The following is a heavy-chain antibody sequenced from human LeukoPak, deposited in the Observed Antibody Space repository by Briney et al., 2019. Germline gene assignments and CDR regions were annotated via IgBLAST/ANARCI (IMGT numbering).Heavy chain of an antibody. CDR3: ARSVPSTNTYRNPIDI. Sequence: GGSLRLSCAASGFTFSSYAMHWVRQAPGKGLEWVTVISYDGNDKFYADSVKGRFTISRDNSKNSLYLQMNSLRTEDTAVYYCARSVPSTNTYRNPIDIWGQGTMVTVSS. J-gene: IGHJ3*02. D-gene: IGHD2-2*01. CDR2: ISYDGNDK. V-gene: IGHV3-30*04. CDR1: GFTFSSYA.